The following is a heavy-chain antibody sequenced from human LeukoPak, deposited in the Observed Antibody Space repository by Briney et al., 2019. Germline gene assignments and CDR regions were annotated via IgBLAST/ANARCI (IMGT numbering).Heavy chain of an antibody. J-gene: IGHJ4*02. V-gene: IGHV4-34*01. CDR1: GGSFSGYY. CDR2: INHSGST. CDR3: ARDGVLYCSGGSCYPHFDY. D-gene: IGHD2-15*01. Sequence: SETLSLTCAVHGGSFSGYYWSWIRQPPGKGLEWIGEINHSGSTNYNPSLKSRVTISVDTSKNQFSLKLSSVTAADTAVYYCARDGVLYCSGGSCYPHFDYWGQGTLVTVSS.